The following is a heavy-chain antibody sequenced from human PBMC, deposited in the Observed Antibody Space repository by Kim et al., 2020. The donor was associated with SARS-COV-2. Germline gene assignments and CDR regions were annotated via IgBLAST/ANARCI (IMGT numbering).Heavy chain of an antibody. CDR1: GFTFSTYA. J-gene: IGHJ4*02. Sequence: GGSLRLSCAASGFTFSTYAMSWVRQAPGKGLEWVSSFTGRGGSTFYADSVKGRFTISRDDSKNTLYLQMNSLVADDTAVYYCAKVGIAATGAFDYWGQGTLVTVS. V-gene: IGHV3-23*01. CDR3: AKVGIAATGAFDY. D-gene: IGHD6-13*01. CDR2: FTGRGGST.